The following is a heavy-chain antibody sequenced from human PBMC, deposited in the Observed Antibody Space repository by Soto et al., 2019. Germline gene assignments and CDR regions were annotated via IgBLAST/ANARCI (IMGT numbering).Heavy chain of an antibody. CDR2: ISWNSGNI. CDR1: GFTFDDYA. Sequence: EVQLVESGGGLVQPGRSLRLSCAVSGFTFDDYAMHWVRQAPGKGLEWVSGISWNSGNIGYADSVKGRFTISRDNAKNCLYLQMNSLGTEDTAFYYCARDIGPGSGYSSGWYNWFDPWGQGTLVTVSS. CDR3: ARDIGPGSGYSSGWYNWFDP. V-gene: IGHV3-9*01. D-gene: IGHD6-19*01. J-gene: IGHJ5*02.